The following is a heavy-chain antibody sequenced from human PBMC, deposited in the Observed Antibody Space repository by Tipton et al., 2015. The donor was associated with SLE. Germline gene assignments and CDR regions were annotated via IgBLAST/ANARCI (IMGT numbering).Heavy chain of an antibody. V-gene: IGHV4-34*09. D-gene: IGHD3-3*01. CDR2: IYYSGST. CDR1: GGSFSGYY. CDR3: AREPRSGYHDY. Sequence: TLSLTCAVYGGSFSGYYWSWIRQPPGKGLEWIGYIYYSGSTYYNPSFKSRVTISVDTSKNQFSLKLSSVTAADTAVYYCAREPRSGYHDYWGQGTLVIVSS. J-gene: IGHJ4*02.